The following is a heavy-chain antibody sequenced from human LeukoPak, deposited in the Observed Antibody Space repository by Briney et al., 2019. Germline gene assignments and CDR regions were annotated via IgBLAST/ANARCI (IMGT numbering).Heavy chain of an antibody. CDR2: IYTSGST. D-gene: IGHD2-2*01. Sequence: SSQTLSLTCTVSGGSISSGSYYWSWSRQPAGKGLEWIGRIYTSGSTNYNPSLKSRVTISVDTSKNQFSLKLSSVTAADTAVYYCAREGCSSTSCYYYYYYMDVWGKGTTVTVSS. J-gene: IGHJ6*03. CDR3: AREGCSSTSCYYYYYYMDV. V-gene: IGHV4-61*02. CDR1: GGSISSGSYY.